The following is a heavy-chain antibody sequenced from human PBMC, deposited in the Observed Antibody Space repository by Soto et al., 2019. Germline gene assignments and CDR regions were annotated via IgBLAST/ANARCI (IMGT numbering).Heavy chain of an antibody. CDR2: IYYSGST. CDR3: ARLKYCSSTSCSDY. Sequence: SSETLSLTCTVSGGSISSYYWSWIRQPPGKGLEWIGYIYYSGSTNYNPSLKSRVTISVDTSKNQFSLKLSSVTAADTAVYYCARLKYCSSTSCSDYWGQGTLVTVSS. D-gene: IGHD2-2*01. V-gene: IGHV4-59*08. J-gene: IGHJ4*02. CDR1: GGSISSYY.